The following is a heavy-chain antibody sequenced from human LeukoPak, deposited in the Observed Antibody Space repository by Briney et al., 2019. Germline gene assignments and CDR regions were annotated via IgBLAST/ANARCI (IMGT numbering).Heavy chain of an antibody. D-gene: IGHD4-17*01. CDR2: IYYSGST. CDR3: ARHGRTTLVGDDASDI. CDR1: GGSISTYY. J-gene: IGHJ3*02. Sequence: SETLSLTCTVSGGSISTYYWSWIRQPPGKGLEWIGYIYYSGSTNYNPSLKSRVTISVDTSKNQFSLKLSSVTAADTAVYYCARHGRTTLVGDDASDIWGQGTMVTVSS. V-gene: IGHV4-59*08.